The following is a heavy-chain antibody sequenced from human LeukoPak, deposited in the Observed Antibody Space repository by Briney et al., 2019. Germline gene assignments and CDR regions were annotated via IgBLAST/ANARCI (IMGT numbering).Heavy chain of an antibody. D-gene: IGHD2-2*01. Sequence: ASVKVSCKASGYTFTSYDINWVRRATGQGLEWMGWMNPNSGSTGYAQKFQGRVTMTRNTSISTAYMELSSLRSEDTAVYYCASGPRRYCSSTSCYVKDYWGQGTLVTVSS. CDR3: ASGPRRYCSSTSCYVKDY. CDR1: GYTFTSYD. J-gene: IGHJ4*02. CDR2: MNPNSGST. V-gene: IGHV1-8*01.